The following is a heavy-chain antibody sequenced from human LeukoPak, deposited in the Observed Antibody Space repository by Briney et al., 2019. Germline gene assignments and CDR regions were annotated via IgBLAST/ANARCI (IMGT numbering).Heavy chain of an antibody. CDR2: INPNSGGT. J-gene: IGHJ5*02. Sequence: ASVKVSCKASGYTFTGYYMHRVRQAPGQGLEWMGWINPNSGGTNYAQKFQGWVTMTRDTSISTAYMELSRLRSDDTAVYYCARGQDIVVVPAATNWFDPWGQGTLVTVSS. V-gene: IGHV1-2*04. CDR3: ARGQDIVVVPAATNWFDP. D-gene: IGHD2-2*01. CDR1: GYTFTGYY.